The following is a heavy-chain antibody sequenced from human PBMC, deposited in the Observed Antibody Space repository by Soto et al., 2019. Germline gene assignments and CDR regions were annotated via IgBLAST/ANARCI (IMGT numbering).Heavy chain of an antibody. CDR2: IYWDDDK. CDR1: GFSLTTSGVG. V-gene: IGHV2-5*02. CDR3: AHRVLRTVFGLVTTTAIDFDF. D-gene: IGHD3-3*01. Sequence: QITLNESGPTQVKPRQTLTLTCTFSGFSLTTSGVGVGWIRQSPGKAPEWLALIYWDDDKRYSPSLKSRLTITKDTSKNQVVLTIADLDPADTATYFCAHRVLRTVFGLVTTTAIDFDFWGKGTPVAVSS. J-gene: IGHJ4*02.